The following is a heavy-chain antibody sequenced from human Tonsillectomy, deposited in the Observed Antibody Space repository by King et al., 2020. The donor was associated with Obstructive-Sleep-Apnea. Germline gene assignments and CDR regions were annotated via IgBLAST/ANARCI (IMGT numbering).Heavy chain of an antibody. CDR3: TRDWGQWLVVGAFDY. J-gene: IGHJ4*02. CDR1: GFTLSSHW. V-gene: IGHV3-74*01. Sequence: VQLVESGGGFFQPGGSLRLSCAASGFTLSSHWMLWVRLVPGKGLGWVSRINDDGGFTIFADSVRGRFPISRDNAKNTLYLQMNSLRVEDTAVYYCTRDWGQWLVVGAFDYWGQGTLVTVSS. CDR2: INDDGGFT. D-gene: IGHD6-19*01.